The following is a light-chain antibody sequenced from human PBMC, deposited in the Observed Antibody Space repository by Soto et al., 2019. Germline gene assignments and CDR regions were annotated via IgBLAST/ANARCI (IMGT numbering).Light chain of an antibody. Sequence: EIEMTQSPATLSVSPGERATLSCRASQTISNDLAWYQQKPGQAPRLLIYGASTRATGIPARFSGSGSGTEFTLTISSLQSEDFAVYYCQQYHYWWTFGQGTKVDIK. V-gene: IGKV3-15*01. CDR3: QQYHYWWT. CDR2: GAS. J-gene: IGKJ1*01. CDR1: QTISND.